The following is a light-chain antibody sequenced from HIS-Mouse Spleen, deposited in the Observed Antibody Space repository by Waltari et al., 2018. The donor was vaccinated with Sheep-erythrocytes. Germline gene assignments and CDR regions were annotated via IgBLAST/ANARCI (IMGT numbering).Light chain of an antibody. CDR1: SSDVGYYNY. J-gene: IGLJ1*01. Sequence: QSALTQPRSVSGSPGQSVTISCTGTSSDVGYYNYVSWYQQHPGKAPKLMIYDVSKRPSGVPDRFSGSKSGNTASLTISGLQAEDEADYYCCSYAGSYNHVFATGTKVTVL. CDR3: CSYAGSYNHV. CDR2: DVS. V-gene: IGLV2-11*01.